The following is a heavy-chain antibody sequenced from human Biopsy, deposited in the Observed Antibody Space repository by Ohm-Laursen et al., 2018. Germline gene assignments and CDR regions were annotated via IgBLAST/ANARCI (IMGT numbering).Heavy chain of an antibody. CDR2: ITGSGDSGGKT. V-gene: IGHV3-23*01. J-gene: IGHJ4*02. Sequence: SLRLSCSASGFTFSNYAVNWVRQAPGKGLEWVSAITGSGDSGGKTYYADSVKGRFTISRDNAKNSLYLQMNSLRAEDTGIYYCARDLKWGQGTLVTVSS. CDR3: ARDLK. CDR1: GFTFSNYA.